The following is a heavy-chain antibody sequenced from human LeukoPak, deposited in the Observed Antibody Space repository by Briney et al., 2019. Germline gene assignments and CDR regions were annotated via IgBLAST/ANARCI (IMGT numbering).Heavy chain of an antibody. Sequence: GGSLRLSCAASGFTFDDYAMHWVRQAPGKGLEWVSGISWNSGSIGYADSVKGRFTISRDNSKNTLYLQMNSLRAEDTAVYYCAKDGSSAGYFDLWGPGTLVTVSS. CDR3: AKDGSSAGYFDL. V-gene: IGHV3-9*01. J-gene: IGHJ2*01. D-gene: IGHD3-10*01. CDR2: ISWNSGSI. CDR1: GFTFDDYA.